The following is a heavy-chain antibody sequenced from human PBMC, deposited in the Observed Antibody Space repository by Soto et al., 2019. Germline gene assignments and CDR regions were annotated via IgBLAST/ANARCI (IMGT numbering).Heavy chain of an antibody. CDR3: ARQARYYDFWSGYGWFDP. CDR2: IYYSGST. V-gene: IGHV4-39*01. J-gene: IGHJ5*02. D-gene: IGHD3-3*01. Sequence: PSETLSLTCTVSGGSISSSSYYWGWIRQPPGKGLEWIGSIYYSGSTYYNPSLKSRVTISVDTSKNQFSLKLSSVTAADTAVYYCARQARYYDFWSGYGWFDPWGQGTLVTVSS. CDR1: GGSISSSSYY.